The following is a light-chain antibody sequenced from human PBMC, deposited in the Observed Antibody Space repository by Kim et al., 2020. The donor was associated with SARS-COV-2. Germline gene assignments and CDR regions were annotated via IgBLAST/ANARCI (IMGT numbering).Light chain of an antibody. V-gene: IGLV2-23*02. CDR1: SSDVVSYNI. J-gene: IGLJ3*02. CDR3: CSYAGSSWV. CDR2: EVR. Sequence: QSALTQPASVSGSPGQSITISCTGSSSDVVSYNIVSWYQQHPGKAPKLMIYEVRKRPSGVSIRFSGFKSGNTASLTISGLQAEDEADYYCCSYAGSSWVFGGGTQLTVL.